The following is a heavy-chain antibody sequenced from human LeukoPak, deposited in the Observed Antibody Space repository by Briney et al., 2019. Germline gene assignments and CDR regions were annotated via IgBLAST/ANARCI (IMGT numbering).Heavy chain of an antibody. V-gene: IGHV1-18*01. CDR3: ARSLYCSGGSCYFGY. D-gene: IGHD2-15*01. CDR1: GYTFTSYG. J-gene: IGHJ4*02. Sequence: ASVKVSCKASGYTFTSYGISWVRQAPGQGLEWMGWISAYNGNTNYAQKLQGRVTMTTDTSTSTAYMELRSLRSDDTAVYYCARSLYCSGGSCYFGYWGQGTLVTVSS. CDR2: ISAYNGNT.